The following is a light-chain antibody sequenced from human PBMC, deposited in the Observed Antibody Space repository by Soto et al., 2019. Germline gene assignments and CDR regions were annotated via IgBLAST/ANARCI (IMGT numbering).Light chain of an antibody. CDR3: QYCGRSPFT. CDR1: QSVTSTY. V-gene: IGKV3-20*01. J-gene: IGKJ2*01. Sequence: ELVLTQSPGTLSLSAGERATLSCRASQSVTSTYLAWYQQKPSQAPRLLIYGSSSRATGVPDRFSGSGSGEDFTLTISRLEPEDLAVYYCQYCGRSPFTFGQGTKLEI. CDR2: GSS.